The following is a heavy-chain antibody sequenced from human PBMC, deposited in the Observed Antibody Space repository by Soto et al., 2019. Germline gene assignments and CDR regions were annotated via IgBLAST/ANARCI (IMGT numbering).Heavy chain of an antibody. Sequence: QVQLVQSGAEVKKPGASVKVSCKASGYTFTSYGISWVRQAPGQGLEWMGWISAYNGNTNYAQKLQGRVTMTTDTPTSTAYMELRSMRSDDTAVYYCARDMSLGEPGYYDILTGYYVSFDYWGQGTLVTVSS. CDR3: ARDMSLGEPGYYDILTGYYVSFDY. J-gene: IGHJ4*02. D-gene: IGHD3-9*01. CDR2: ISAYNGNT. CDR1: GYTFTSYG. V-gene: IGHV1-18*01.